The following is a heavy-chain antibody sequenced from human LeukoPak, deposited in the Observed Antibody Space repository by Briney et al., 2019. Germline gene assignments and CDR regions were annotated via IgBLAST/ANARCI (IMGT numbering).Heavy chain of an antibody. D-gene: IGHD5-12*01. CDR2: INYFSGGT. J-gene: IGHJ4*02. Sequence: GSLQVSCKASGYSFTYYYRHWVGQATGQGREWMGWINYFSGGTKYARKFQGWVTMTRATSISTAYMELSRLTSYDTAVYYCARGGYDLAYCGQGTLVTVSS. CDR3: ARGGYDLAY. V-gene: IGHV1-2*04. CDR1: GYSFTYYY.